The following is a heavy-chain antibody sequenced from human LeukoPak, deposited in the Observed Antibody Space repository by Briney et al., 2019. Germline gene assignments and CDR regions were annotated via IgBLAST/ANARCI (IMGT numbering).Heavy chain of an antibody. V-gene: IGHV1-2*02. CDR2: INPNSGAT. CDR3: ASVYSAKDLAQLDY. CDR1: GYTFTDYY. D-gene: IGHD1-26*01. Sequence: ASVKVSCKASGYTFTDYYVHWVRQAPGQGLEWMGWINPNSGATKYAQKFQGRVTMTRVTSIRTACMELTILTSDDTAMYYCASVYSAKDLAQLDYWGQGTLVTVSS. J-gene: IGHJ4*02.